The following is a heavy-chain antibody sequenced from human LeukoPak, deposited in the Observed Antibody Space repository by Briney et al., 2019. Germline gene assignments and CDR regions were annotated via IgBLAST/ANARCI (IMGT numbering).Heavy chain of an antibody. V-gene: IGHV3-30*18. CDR1: GFTFSSYG. J-gene: IGHJ5*02. Sequence: GGSLRLSCAASGFTFSSYGMHWVRQAPGKGLEWVAVISYDGSNKYYADSVKGRFTISRDNSKNTLYLQMNSLRAEDTAVYYCAKDLTTGTPGSRFDPWGQGTPVTVSS. D-gene: IGHD1-1*01. CDR3: AKDLTTGTPGSRFDP. CDR2: ISYDGSNK.